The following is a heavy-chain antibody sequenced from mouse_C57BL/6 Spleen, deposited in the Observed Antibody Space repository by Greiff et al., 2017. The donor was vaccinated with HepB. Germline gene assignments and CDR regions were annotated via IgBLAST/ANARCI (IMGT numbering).Heavy chain of an antibody. CDR1: GFTFSSYA. V-gene: IGHV5-4*03. J-gene: IGHJ4*01. D-gene: IGHD2-4*01. Sequence: EVMLVESGGGLVKPGGSLKLSCAASGFTFSSYAMSWVRQTPEKRLEWVATISDGGSYTYYPDNVKGRFTISRDNAKNNLYLQMSHLKSEDTAMYYCARVDYDWGYAIDYWGQGTSVTVSS. CDR2: ISDGGSYT. CDR3: ARVDYDWGYAIDY.